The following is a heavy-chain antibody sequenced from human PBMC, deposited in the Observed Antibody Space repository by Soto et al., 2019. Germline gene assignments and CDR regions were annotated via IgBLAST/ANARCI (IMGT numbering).Heavy chain of an antibody. V-gene: IGHV1-2*04. CDR2: INPNSGGT. J-gene: IGHJ3*02. CDR1: GYTFTGYY. CDR3: ARAGTSDYVFAFDI. Sequence: ASVKVSCKASGYTFTGYYMHWVRQAPGQGLEWMGWINPNSGGTNYAQKFQGWVTMTRDTSISTAYMELSRLRFDDTAVYYCARAGTSDYVFAFDIWGQGTMVTVSS. D-gene: IGHD4-17*01.